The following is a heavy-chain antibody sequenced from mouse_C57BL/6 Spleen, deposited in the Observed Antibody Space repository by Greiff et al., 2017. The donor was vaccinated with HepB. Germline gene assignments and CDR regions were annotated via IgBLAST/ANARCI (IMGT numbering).Heavy chain of an antibody. V-gene: IGHV1-82*01. D-gene: IGHD3-3*01. CDR3: ARAGVTPAWFAY. J-gene: IGHJ3*01. CDR1: GYAFSSSW. CDR2: IYPGDGDT. Sequence: QVQLQQSGPELVKPGASVKISCKASGYAFSSSWMNWVKQRPGKGLEWIGRIYPGDGDTNYNGKFKGKATLTADKSSSTAYMQLSSLTSEDSAVYFCARAGVTPAWFAYWGQGTLVTVSA.